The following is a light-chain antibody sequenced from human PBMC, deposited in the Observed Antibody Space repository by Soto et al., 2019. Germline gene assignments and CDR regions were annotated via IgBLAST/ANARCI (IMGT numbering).Light chain of an antibody. CDR1: QGISSY. CDR2: AAS. Sequence: AIRITQSQSSLSASTGDRVTITCRASQGISSYLAWYQQKPGKAPKLLIYAASTLQSGVPSRFSGSGSGTDFTLTISCLQSEDFATYYCQQYYSYPQTFGQGTKVDIK. V-gene: IGKV1-8*01. J-gene: IGKJ1*01. CDR3: QQYYSYPQT.